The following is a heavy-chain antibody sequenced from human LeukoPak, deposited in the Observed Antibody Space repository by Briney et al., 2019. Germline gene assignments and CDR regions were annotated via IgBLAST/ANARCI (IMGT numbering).Heavy chain of an antibody. V-gene: IGHV3-48*04. J-gene: IGHJ4*02. CDR3: ARDPTQQLVLNYFDY. CDR2: ISSSSSTI. Sequence: GGSLRLSCAASGFTFSSYSMNWVRQAPGKGLEWVSYISSSSSTIYYADSVKGRFTISRDNAENSLYLQMNSLRAEDTAVYYCARDPTQQLVLNYFDYWGQGTLVTVSS. D-gene: IGHD6-13*01. CDR1: GFTFSSYS.